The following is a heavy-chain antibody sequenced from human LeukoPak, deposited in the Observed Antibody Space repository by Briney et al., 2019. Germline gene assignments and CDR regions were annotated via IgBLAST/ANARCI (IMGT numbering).Heavy chain of an antibody. Sequence: SETLSLTCSVSGGSLSNYYWNWIRQPPGKGLEWIGFMYYGGSTNYNPSLKSRVTISVDTSENQFSLKVSSVTAADTAVYYCARHRGSSWYESFDYWGQGILVTVSS. D-gene: IGHD6-13*01. CDR2: MYYGGST. CDR3: ARHRGSSWYESFDY. J-gene: IGHJ4*02. CDR1: GGSLSNYY. V-gene: IGHV4-59*08.